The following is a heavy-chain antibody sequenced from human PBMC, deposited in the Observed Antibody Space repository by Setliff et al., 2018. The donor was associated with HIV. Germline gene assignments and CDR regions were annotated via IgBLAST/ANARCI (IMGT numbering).Heavy chain of an antibody. Sequence: PSETLSLTCTVSGGSISSYYWSWIRQPPGKGLEWIGYIYYSGSSNYTPALKSRVTISVDTSKNQFSLKLSSVTAADTAVYYCARGYPGIAVAGLSYYYYYYMDVWGKGTTVTVSS. CDR3: ARGYPGIAVAGLSYYYYYYMDV. D-gene: IGHD6-19*01. CDR1: GGSISSYY. CDR2: IYYSGSS. V-gene: IGHV4-59*01. J-gene: IGHJ6*03.